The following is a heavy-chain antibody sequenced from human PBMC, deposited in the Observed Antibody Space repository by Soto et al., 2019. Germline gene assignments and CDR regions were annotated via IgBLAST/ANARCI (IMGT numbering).Heavy chain of an antibody. J-gene: IGHJ2*01. CDR3: ARGFFFQAEDGIRATVPVSAFLLNRSSDL. D-gene: IGHD1-26*01. Sequence: PGKGLEWIGEINHSGSTKYNPSRKSRLTISVDTSKNQFSLKLSSVTAADTAVYYCARGFFFQAEDGIRATVPVSAFLLNRSSDL. CDR2: INHSGST. V-gene: IGHV4-34*01.